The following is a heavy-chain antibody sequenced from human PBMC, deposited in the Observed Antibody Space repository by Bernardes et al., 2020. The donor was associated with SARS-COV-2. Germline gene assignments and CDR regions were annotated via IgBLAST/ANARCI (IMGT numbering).Heavy chain of an antibody. V-gene: IGHV4-39*01. CDR1: NGSMSSESYY. J-gene: IGHJ6*02. CDR3: ARHPASDYGMDV. CDR2: FYYGGST. Sequence: SEPLSLTCIVSNGSMSSESYYWGWVLQRPGKGLEWIGSFYYGGSTYYSPSLKTRVTISVDTPKNEFSLKLSSVTAADTAVYYCARHPASDYGMDVWGQGTTVTGS.